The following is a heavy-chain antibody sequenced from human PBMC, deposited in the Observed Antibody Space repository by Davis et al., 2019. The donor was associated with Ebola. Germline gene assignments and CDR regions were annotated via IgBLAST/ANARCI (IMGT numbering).Heavy chain of an antibody. CDR3: ARKVNCGGDCYAFDY. Sequence: ASVKVSCKASGYTFTSYGISWVRQAPGQGLEWMGWISAYNGNTNYAQKLQGRVTMTTDTSTSTAYMELRSLRSDDTAVYYCARKVNCGGDCYAFDYWGQGTLVTVSS. CDR2: ISAYNGNT. J-gene: IGHJ4*02. CDR1: GYTFTSYG. V-gene: IGHV1-18*04. D-gene: IGHD2-21*01.